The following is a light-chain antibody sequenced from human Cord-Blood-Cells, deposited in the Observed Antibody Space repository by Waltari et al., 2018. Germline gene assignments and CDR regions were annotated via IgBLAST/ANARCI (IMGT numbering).Light chain of an antibody. CDR3: QQGINWPLT. Sequence: EIVSTQSPATLSLSPGARATLSCRASKSVSSYLAWYQQKPGQAPRLLIYLASNRATGIPARFSGSGSGTDFTLTISSLEPEDFAVYYCQQGINWPLTFGGGTKVEIK. CDR1: KSVSSY. CDR2: LAS. J-gene: IGKJ4*01. V-gene: IGKV3-11*01.